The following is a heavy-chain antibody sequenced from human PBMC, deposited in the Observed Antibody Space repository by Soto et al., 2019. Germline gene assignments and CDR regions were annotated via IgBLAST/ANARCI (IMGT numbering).Heavy chain of an antibody. V-gene: IGHV1-69*13. CDR1: GGTFSSYA. J-gene: IGHJ5*02. D-gene: IGHD3-22*01. CDR2: IIPIFGTA. CDR3: AEYYYDSSGYYYPAWFDP. Sequence: SVKVSCKASGGTFSSYAISWVRQAPGQGLEWMGGIIPIFGTANYAQKFQGRVTITADESTSTAYMELSSLRSEDTAVYYCAEYYYDSSGYYYPAWFDPWGQGTLVTVSS.